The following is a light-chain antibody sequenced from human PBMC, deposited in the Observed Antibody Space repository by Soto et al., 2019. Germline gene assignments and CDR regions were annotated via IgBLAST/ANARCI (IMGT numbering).Light chain of an antibody. V-gene: IGKV3-15*01. CDR2: GAS. CDR1: QSVSTN. J-gene: IGKJ5*01. CDR3: QQYNNWPPIT. Sequence: EIVMTQSPATLSVSPGERATLSCRASQSVSTNLAWYQQKPGQAPRLLIYGASTRDTGIPARFSGSGSGTEFTLTISILQSEDFEVYFCQQYNNWPPITFGQGTRLEI.